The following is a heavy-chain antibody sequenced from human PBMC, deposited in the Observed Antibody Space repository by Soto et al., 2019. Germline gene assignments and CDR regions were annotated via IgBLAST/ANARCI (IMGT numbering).Heavy chain of an antibody. CDR3: ASCFDVVVPAEVLYYYMDV. D-gene: IGHD2-2*01. CDR2: ISSSSSTI. Sequence: GGSLRLSCAASGFTFSSYSMNWVRQAPGKGLEWVSYISSSSSTIYYADSVKGRFTISRDNAKNSLYLQMNSLRAEDTAVYYCASCFDVVVPAEVLYYYMDVWGKGTTVTVSS. CDR1: GFTFSSYS. J-gene: IGHJ6*03. V-gene: IGHV3-48*01.